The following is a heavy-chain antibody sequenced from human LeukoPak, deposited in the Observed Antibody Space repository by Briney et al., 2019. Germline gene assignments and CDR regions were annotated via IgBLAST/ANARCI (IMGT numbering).Heavy chain of an antibody. CDR3: ARVDYSSSWYIDY. J-gene: IGHJ4*02. Sequence: PGRSLRLSCAASGFTFSSYWMHWVRQAPGKGLVWVSRVNSDGSSTSYAESVRGRFTTSRDNAKNTLYLQMSSLRAEDTAVYYCARVDYSSSWYIDYWGQGTLVTVSS. CDR1: GFTFSSYW. CDR2: VNSDGSST. V-gene: IGHV3-74*01. D-gene: IGHD6-13*01.